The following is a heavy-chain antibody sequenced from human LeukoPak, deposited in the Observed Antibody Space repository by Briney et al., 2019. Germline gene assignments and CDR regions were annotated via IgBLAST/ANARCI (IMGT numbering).Heavy chain of an antibody. Sequence: GGSLRLSCAASGFTFSSYWMSWVRQGPGKGLEWVANIKQDGSQKYYVDSVKGRFTISRDNAKNSLYLQMNSLRAEDTAVYYCARDRPSLEVWWLRTHDYWGQGTLVTVSS. D-gene: IGHD5-12*01. CDR3: ARDRPSLEVWWLRTHDY. J-gene: IGHJ4*02. CDR1: GFTFSSYW. CDR2: IKQDGSQK. V-gene: IGHV3-7*01.